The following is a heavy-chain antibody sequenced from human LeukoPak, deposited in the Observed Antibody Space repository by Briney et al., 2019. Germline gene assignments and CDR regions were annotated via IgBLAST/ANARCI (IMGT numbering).Heavy chain of an antibody. CDR1: GYTFTAYY. CDR2: INPKSGGT. V-gene: IGHV1-2*02. D-gene: IGHD3-22*01. Sequence: ASVKVSCKTSGYTFTAYYIHWVRQAPGQGLEWMGWINPKSGGTKSAQKFQGRVTMTTDTSTSTAYMELRSLRSDDTAVYYCARDLHSSGYYFDYWGQGTLVTVSS. CDR3: ARDLHSSGYYFDY. J-gene: IGHJ4*02.